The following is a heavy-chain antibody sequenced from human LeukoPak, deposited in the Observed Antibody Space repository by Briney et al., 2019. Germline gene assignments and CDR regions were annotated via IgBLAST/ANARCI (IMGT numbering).Heavy chain of an antibody. CDR1: GYTFTGYY. Sequence: ASVTVSCKASGYTFTGYYMHWVRQAPGQGLEWMGWINPNSGGTNYAQKFQGRVTMTRDTSISTAYMELSRLRSDDTAVYYCARGVHVRVYDSNPHYGHYWGQGTLVTVSS. V-gene: IGHV1-2*02. CDR3: ARGVHVRVYDSNPHYGHY. CDR2: INPNSGGT. D-gene: IGHD3-22*01. J-gene: IGHJ4*02.